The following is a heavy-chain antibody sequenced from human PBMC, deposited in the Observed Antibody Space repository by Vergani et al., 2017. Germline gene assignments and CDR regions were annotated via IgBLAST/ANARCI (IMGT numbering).Heavy chain of an antibody. CDR3: AKAHSSGWYRLPDY. V-gene: IGHV3-20*04. Sequence: EVQLVESGGGVVRPGGSLRLSCAASGFRFDDYGMSWVRQAPGKGLEWVSGINWDGGGTAYADSMKGRFTISRDNAKNTLYLQMNSLRAEDTAVYYCAKAHSSGWYRLPDYWGQGTLVTVSS. CDR2: INWDGGGT. CDR1: GFRFDDYG. J-gene: IGHJ4*02. D-gene: IGHD6-19*01.